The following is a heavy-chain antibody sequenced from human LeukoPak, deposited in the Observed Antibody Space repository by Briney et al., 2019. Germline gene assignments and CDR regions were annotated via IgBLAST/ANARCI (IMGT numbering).Heavy chain of an antibody. CDR3: ARDTAMVTEYGGLGAFDI. V-gene: IGHV4-4*09. CDR1: GGSIRNYY. Sequence: SETLSLTCSVSGGSIRNYYWSWLRQPPGRGLEWIGNICTTGGTNYNPSLRSRLDFSLDTSKNEFSLRLSSVTAADTAVYYCARDTAMVTEYGGLGAFDIWGQGTMVTVSS. J-gene: IGHJ3*02. CDR2: ICTTGGT. D-gene: IGHD5-18*01.